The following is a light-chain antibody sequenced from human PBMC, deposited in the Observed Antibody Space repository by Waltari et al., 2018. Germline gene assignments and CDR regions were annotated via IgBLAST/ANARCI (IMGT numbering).Light chain of an antibody. CDR3: QSADSSSPYVL. Sequence: HELTQLPSVSVSPGQTASISCSGDALSNQYTYWYQQKAGQAPILVIYKDNERPSGIPERFSGSSSGTTVTLTISAVQAEDEADYYCQSADSSSPYVLFGGGTKLTVL. CDR2: KDN. CDR1: ALSNQY. V-gene: IGLV3-25*03. J-gene: IGLJ2*01.